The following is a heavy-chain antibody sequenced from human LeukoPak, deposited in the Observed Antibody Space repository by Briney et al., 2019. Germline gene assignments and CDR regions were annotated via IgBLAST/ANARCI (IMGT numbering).Heavy chain of an antibody. J-gene: IGHJ4*02. Sequence: AGGSLRLSCAASEFTVSSNYMNWVRQAPGKGLEWVSVLYSGGSTYYADSVKGRFTISRDNGKNTLYLQMNSLRAEDTAVYYCARGGETSNWYPGYFDYWGQGALVTVSS. CDR2: LYSGGST. D-gene: IGHD6-13*01. V-gene: IGHV3-53*01. CDR3: ARGGETSNWYPGYFDY. CDR1: EFTVSSNY.